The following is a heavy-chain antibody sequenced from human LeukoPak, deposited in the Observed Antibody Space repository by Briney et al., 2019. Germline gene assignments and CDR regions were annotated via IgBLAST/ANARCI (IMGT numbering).Heavy chain of an antibody. J-gene: IGHJ6*03. CDR3: ARGTGVATIIYYYYYMDV. CDR1: GGSISSGDYY. Sequence: PSPTLSLTSTVSGGSISSGDYYWSWIRRPPGKGLEWIGYVYYSGSTNYNPSLKSRVTISVDTSKNQFSLKLSSVTAADTAVYYCARGTGVATIIYYYYYMDVWGKGTTVTVSS. V-gene: IGHV4-61*08. CDR2: VYYSGST. D-gene: IGHD5-24*01.